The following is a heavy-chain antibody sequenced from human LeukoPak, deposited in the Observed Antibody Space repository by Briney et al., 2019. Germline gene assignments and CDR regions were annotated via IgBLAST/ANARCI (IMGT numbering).Heavy chain of an antibody. Sequence: GASVKVSCKASGYTFTGYYMHWVRQAPGQGLEWMGRIIPILGIANYAQKFQGRVTITADKSTSTAYMELSSLRSEDTAVYYCARSSSVVVIPDYWGQGTLVTVSS. CDR3: ARSSSVVVIPDY. J-gene: IGHJ4*02. D-gene: IGHD3-22*01. V-gene: IGHV1-69*02. CDR1: GYTFTGYY. CDR2: IIPILGIA.